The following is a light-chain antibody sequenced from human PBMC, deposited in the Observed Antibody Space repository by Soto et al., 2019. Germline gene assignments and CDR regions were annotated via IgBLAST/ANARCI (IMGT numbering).Light chain of an antibody. CDR2: AAS. J-gene: IGKJ2*01. Sequence: DIQMTQSPSSLSASVGDTVTITCRASQAIRNDLGWYQQKPGEAPKRLIYAASYLQDGVPSRFSGSGSGSEFTFTISSLQPEDFGSYYCLQHHSSPYTFGQGTKMEI. CDR3: LQHHSSPYT. CDR1: QAIRND. V-gene: IGKV1-17*01.